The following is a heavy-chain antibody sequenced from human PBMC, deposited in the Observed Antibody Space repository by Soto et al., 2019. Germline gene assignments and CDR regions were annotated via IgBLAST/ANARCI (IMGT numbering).Heavy chain of an antibody. CDR2: IYYSGST. CDR1: GGSISSYY. CDR3: ARDRPGSQYGMDV. V-gene: IGHV4-59*01. Sequence: SETLSLTCTVSGGSISSYYWSWIRQPPGKGLEWIGYIYYSGSTNYNPSLKSRVTISVDTSKNQFSLKLSSVTAADTAVYYCARDRPGSQYGMDVWGQGTTVTVSS. D-gene: IGHD3-10*01. J-gene: IGHJ6*02.